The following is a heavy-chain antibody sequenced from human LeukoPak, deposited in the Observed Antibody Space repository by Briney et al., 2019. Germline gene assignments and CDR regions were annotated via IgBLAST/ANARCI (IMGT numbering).Heavy chain of an antibody. CDR3: ARERTTGWYFDY. D-gene: IGHD6-19*01. J-gene: IGHJ4*02. V-gene: IGHV4-31*03. CDR1: GGPISSGLYY. Sequence: SETLSLTCSVSGGPISSGLYYWSWIRQHPGKGLEWIGYVYHSGSTSYNPTLKSRLSISVDTSKNQFSLTLSSATAADTAVYYCARERTTGWYFDYWGQGTLVTVSS. CDR2: VYHSGST.